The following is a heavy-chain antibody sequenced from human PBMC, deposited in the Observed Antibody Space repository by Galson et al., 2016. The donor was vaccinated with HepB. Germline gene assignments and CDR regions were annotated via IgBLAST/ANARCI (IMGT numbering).Heavy chain of an antibody. V-gene: IGHV3-23*01. CDR1: GFTFTMYT. D-gene: IGHD3-22*01. CDR2: ITSTGGST. CDR3: ARHPDYYDNSGYLDY. J-gene: IGHJ4*02. Sequence: SLRLSCAASGFTFTMYTMNWVRQAPGKGLEWVSAITSTGGSTYYADSVKGRFTISRDNSNNTLYLQMNSLRAEDTAVYYCARHPDYYDNSGYLDYWGQGTLVAVSA.